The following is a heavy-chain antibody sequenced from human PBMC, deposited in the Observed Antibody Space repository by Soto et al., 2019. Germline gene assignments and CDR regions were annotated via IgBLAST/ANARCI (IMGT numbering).Heavy chain of an antibody. J-gene: IGHJ4*02. CDR2: ISGSGGST. Sequence: EVQLLESGGGLVQPGGSLRLSCAASGFTFSSYAMSWVRQAPGKGLEWVSAISGSGGSTYYADSVKGRFTISRDNSKNTLYLQMNSLRAEDTAVYYCAKDLHAGGGTRTGFDYWGQGTLVTVSS. CDR1: GFTFSSYA. V-gene: IGHV3-23*01. CDR3: AKDLHAGGGTRTGFDY. D-gene: IGHD2-15*01.